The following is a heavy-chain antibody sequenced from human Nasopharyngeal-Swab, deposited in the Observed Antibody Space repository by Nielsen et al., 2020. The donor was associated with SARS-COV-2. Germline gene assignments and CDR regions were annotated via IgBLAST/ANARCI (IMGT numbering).Heavy chain of an antibody. Sequence: SETLSLTCTVSGGSISSGDYYWSWIRQPPGKGLEWIGYIYYSGSTYYNPSLKSRVTISVDTSKNQFSLKLSSVTAADTAVYYCARAGPLRYFDWLHNWFDPWGQGTLGTVSS. J-gene: IGHJ5*02. CDR3: ARAGPLRYFDWLHNWFDP. CDR2: IYYSGST. V-gene: IGHV4-30-4*01. D-gene: IGHD3-9*01. CDR1: GGSISSGDYY.